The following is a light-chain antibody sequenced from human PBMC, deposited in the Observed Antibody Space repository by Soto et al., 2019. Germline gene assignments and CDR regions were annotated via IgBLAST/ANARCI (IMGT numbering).Light chain of an antibody. V-gene: IGKV1-39*01. CDR1: QSISSY. CDR2: AAS. Sequence: DIQMTQSPSSLSASVGDRVTITCRASQSISSYLNWYQQKPGKAPKLLIYAASSLQSGVPSRFSGSGSGTDFTLTISSLQLEDFATYCCQQSNSTPLTFGPGTKVDIK. J-gene: IGKJ3*01. CDR3: QQSNSTPLT.